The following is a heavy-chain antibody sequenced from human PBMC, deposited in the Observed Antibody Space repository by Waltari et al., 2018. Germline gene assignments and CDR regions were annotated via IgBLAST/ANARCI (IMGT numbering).Heavy chain of an antibody. J-gene: IGHJ6*02. CDR2: IRSNDDKL. CDR3: GKVLSGGGKSYGLDV. D-gene: IGHD2-15*01. Sequence: ELQLVESGGGLVQPGGSLRLSCEGFGFTFEDYAMQWVRQAPGKGLGWFCGIRSNDDKLNDADSAKGRFTISRDTSKNTLYLQMSSLRVEDTAVYYCGKVLSGGGKSYGLDVWGQGTTVTVSS. CDR1: GFTFEDYA. V-gene: IGHV3-9*01.